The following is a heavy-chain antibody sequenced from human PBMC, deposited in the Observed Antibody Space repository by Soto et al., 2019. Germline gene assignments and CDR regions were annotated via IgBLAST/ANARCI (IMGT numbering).Heavy chain of an antibody. CDR2: INPSGGST. CDR1: GYTFTRYY. D-gene: IGHD2-2*01. V-gene: IGHV1-46*01. J-gene: IGHJ4*02. CDR3: ARNRCSSTNCYSTYFDY. Sequence: ASVKVSCKASGYTFTRYYMHWVRQAPGQGLEWMGIINPSGGSTSYAQKFQGRVTMTRDTSTSTAYMELRSDDTAVYYCARNRCSSTNCYSTYFDYWGQGTLVTVSS.